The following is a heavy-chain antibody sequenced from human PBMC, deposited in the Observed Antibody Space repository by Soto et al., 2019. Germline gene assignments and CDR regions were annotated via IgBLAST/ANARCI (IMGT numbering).Heavy chain of an antibody. D-gene: IGHD2-8*01. CDR1: GGSISGGVHS. V-gene: IGHV4-30-4*01. J-gene: IGHJ2*01. Sequence: QVQLQESGPGLVKPSETLSLTCTVSGGSISGGVHSWSWIRQPPGKGLEWIGHIFDSGSTYYNRSLKSRLTISVDTSTNQFSLRLSSVTAADPAVYYCASEIMPMTNDWYFDLWGRGTLVTVSS. CDR2: IFDSGST. CDR3: ASEIMPMTNDWYFDL.